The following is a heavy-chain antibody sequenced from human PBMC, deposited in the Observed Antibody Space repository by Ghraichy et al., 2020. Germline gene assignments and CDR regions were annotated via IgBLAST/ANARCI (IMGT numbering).Heavy chain of an antibody. V-gene: IGHV3-23*01. J-gene: IGHJ5*02. D-gene: IGHD5-12*01. CDR3: AKGGHNTGYGFDP. CDR1: GFTFRSYS. Sequence: GGSLRLSCATSGFTFRSYSMNWVRQAPGKGLEWVSIIGADAVTTYYADSVKGRFTVSIDNSKNTLYLIMIGLRAEDTAVYYCAKGGHNTGYGFDPWGQGTLVTVSS. CDR2: IGADAVTT.